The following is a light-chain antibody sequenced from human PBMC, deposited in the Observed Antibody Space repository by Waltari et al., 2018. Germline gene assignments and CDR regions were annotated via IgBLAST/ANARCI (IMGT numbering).Light chain of an antibody. CDR2: SHN. CDR1: SPNIGSIT. V-gene: IGLV1-44*01. J-gene: IGLJ3*02. Sequence: QSVLTQPPSASEAPGQRVTISCSGGSPNIGSITLNWYQQLPGTAPKLLVRSHNRRPSGVPDRFSGSHAGTSASLAISGLQSEDETDYYGAAWDDSLNGPVFGGGTKLTVL. CDR3: AAWDDSLNGPV.